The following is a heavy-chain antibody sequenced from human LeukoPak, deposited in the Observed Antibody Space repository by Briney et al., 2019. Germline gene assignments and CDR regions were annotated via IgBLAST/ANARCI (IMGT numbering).Heavy chain of an antibody. CDR1: GGSISSYY. CDR2: IYTSGST. CDR3: ARDNYDILTGYLNMDV. V-gene: IGHV4-4*07. Sequence: PSETLSLTCTVSGGSISSYYWSWIRQPAGKGLEWIGRIYTSGSTNYNPSLKSRVTMSVDTSKNQFSLKLSSVTAADTAVYYCARDNYDILTGYLNMDVWGKGTTVTLSS. J-gene: IGHJ6*03. D-gene: IGHD3-9*01.